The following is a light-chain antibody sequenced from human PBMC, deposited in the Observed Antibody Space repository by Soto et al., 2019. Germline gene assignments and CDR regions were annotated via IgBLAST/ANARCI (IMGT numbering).Light chain of an antibody. Sequence: QSALPQPASVSGSHGQSITISCTGTSSDVGGYKYVSWYQQHPGKAPKLIIYEVSNRPSGVSNRFSGSKAGNTASLTISGLQAEDEADYYCSSYTSSSTRVFGGGTKLTVL. CDR3: SSYTSSSTRV. CDR2: EVS. CDR1: SSDVGGYKY. V-gene: IGLV2-14*01. J-gene: IGLJ2*01.